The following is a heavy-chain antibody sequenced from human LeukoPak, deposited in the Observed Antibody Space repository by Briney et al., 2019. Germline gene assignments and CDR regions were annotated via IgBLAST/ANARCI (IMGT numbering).Heavy chain of an antibody. CDR3: ARPQWLDSFDAFDI. Sequence: GGXLXXSXXAXGXTFSDYYMSWIRQAPGKGLEGXSYISSSGSTIYYADSVKGRFTISRDNAKNSLYLQMNSLRAEDTAVYYCARPQWLDSFDAFDIWGQGTMVTVSS. J-gene: IGHJ3*02. CDR1: GXTFSDYY. CDR2: ISSSGSTI. D-gene: IGHD6-19*01. V-gene: IGHV3-11*01.